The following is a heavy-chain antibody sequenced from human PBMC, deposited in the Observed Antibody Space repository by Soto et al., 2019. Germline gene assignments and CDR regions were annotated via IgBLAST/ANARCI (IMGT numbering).Heavy chain of an antibody. Sequence: PGGSLRLSCSGSGFTLGDFAMSWVRQAPGKGLEWVSAISGSGGSTYYADSVKGRFTISRDNSKNTLYLQMNSLRAEDTAVYYCAKDRKWELSGFDYWGQGTLVTVSS. CDR1: GFTLGDFA. CDR2: ISGSGGST. J-gene: IGHJ4*02. CDR3: AKDRKWELSGFDY. V-gene: IGHV3-23*01. D-gene: IGHD1-26*01.